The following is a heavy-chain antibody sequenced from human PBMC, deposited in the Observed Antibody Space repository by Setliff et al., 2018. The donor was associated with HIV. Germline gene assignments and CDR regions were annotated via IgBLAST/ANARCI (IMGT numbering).Heavy chain of an antibody. V-gene: IGHV7-4-1*02. CDR3: ARLSPYGDYLLFQY. D-gene: IGHD4-17*01. CDR1: GYTFTNYA. Sequence: ASVKVSCKASGYTFTNYAMNWLRQAPGQGLECMGWVDTNTGNPTYAQGFTGRFVFSLDTSVSTAFLQISTLKAEDTAVYYCARLSPYGDYLLFQYWGQGTQVTVSS. CDR2: VDTNTGNP. J-gene: IGHJ4*02.